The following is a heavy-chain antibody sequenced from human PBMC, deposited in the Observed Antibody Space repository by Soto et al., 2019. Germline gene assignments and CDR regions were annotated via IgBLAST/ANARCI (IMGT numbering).Heavy chain of an antibody. CDR1: GFTFSSAA. Sequence: VQLLESGGGLEQPGGSLRLSCAASGFTFSSAAMSWVRQAPGKGLEWVSVISGSGGSTYYADSVKGRFTISRDNSKNTLYLQINSLRAEDTAVYYCAKEGGYTYGYVDCWGQGTLVTVSS. D-gene: IGHD5-18*01. J-gene: IGHJ4*02. CDR2: ISGSGGST. CDR3: AKEGGYTYGYVDC. V-gene: IGHV3-23*01.